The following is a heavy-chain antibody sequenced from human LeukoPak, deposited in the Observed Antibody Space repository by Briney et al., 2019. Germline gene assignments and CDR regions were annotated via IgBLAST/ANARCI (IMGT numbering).Heavy chain of an antibody. CDR3: ARSGDYYRFYGLDV. D-gene: IGHD1-26*01. CDR2: FDPEDGEI. V-gene: IGHV1-24*01. CDR1: GYTLIDLS. Sequence: ASVKVSCKVSGYTLIDLSMHWVRQAPGKGLEWMGNFDPEDGEIIYAQKFQGRVTLTQDTSTNTAHMELSSLTSEDTAVYFCARSGDYYRFYGLDVWGQGTTVTVSS. J-gene: IGHJ6*02.